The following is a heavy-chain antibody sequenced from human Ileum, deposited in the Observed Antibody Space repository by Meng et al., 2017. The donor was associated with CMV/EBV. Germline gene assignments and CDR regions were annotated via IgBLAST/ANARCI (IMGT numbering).Heavy chain of an antibody. CDR2: IKQDGSEK. CDR1: GFTFSSYW. J-gene: IGHJ6*02. D-gene: IGHD5-12*01. V-gene: IGHV3-7*01. Sequence: GGSLRLSCAASGFTFSSYWMSWVRQAPGKGLEWVANIKQDGSEKYYVDSVKGRFSIFRDNAGNTVYLQMDSLRAEDSALYFCASCVRTGCDLNGMDVWGQGTTVTVSS. CDR3: ASCVRTGCDLNGMDV.